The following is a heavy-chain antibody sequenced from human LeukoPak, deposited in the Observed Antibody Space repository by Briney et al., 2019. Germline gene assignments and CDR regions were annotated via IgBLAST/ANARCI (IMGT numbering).Heavy chain of an antibody. Sequence: SETLSLTCTVSGGSISSSSYYWGWIRQPPGKGLEWIGSIYYSGSTYYNPSLKSRVTISVDTSKNQFSLKLSSVAAADTAVYYCAREGGVDIVATSALYFDYWGQGTLVTVSS. V-gene: IGHV4-39*07. J-gene: IGHJ4*02. CDR1: GGSISSSSYY. D-gene: IGHD5-12*01. CDR2: IYYSGST. CDR3: AREGGVDIVATSALYFDY.